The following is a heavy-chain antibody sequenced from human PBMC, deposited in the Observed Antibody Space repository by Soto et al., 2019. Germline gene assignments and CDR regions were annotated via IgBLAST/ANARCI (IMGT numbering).Heavy chain of an antibody. CDR3: ARAGVGYYDSSGYSLGSYFEH. J-gene: IGHJ4*02. D-gene: IGHD3-22*01. CDR1: GGSISSGDYY. CDR2: IYYSGST. V-gene: IGHV4-30-4*01. Sequence: SETLSLTCTVSGGSISSGDYYWSWIRQPPGKGLEWIGYIYYSGSTYYNPSLKSRVTISVDTSKNQFSLKLSSVTAADTAVYYCARAGVGYYDSSGYSLGSYFEHWGQGPLVTVSS.